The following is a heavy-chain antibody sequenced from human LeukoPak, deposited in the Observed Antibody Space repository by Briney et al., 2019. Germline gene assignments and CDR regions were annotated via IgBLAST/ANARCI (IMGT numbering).Heavy chain of an antibody. D-gene: IGHD1-1*01. CDR2: ISYDGSNK. CDR1: GFTFSSYA. J-gene: IGHJ4*02. V-gene: IGHV3-30-3*01. Sequence: GGSLRLSCAASGFTFSSYAMHWVRQAPGKGLEWVAVISYDGSNKYYADSVKGRFTISRDNSKNTLHLQMNSLRAEDTAVYYCARSPGATWSFDYWGQGTLVTVSS. CDR3: ARSPGATWSFDY.